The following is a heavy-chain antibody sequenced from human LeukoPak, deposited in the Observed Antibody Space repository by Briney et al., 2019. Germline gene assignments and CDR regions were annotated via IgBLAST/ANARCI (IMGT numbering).Heavy chain of an antibody. CDR1: GYSISSGYY. D-gene: IGHD4-23*01. Sequence: SETLSLTCTVSGYSISSGYYWSWIRQPPGKGLEWIGEINHSGSTNYNPSLKSRVTISVDTSKNQFSLKLSSVTAADTAVYYCARKQPRWQNFDYWGQGTLVTVSS. J-gene: IGHJ4*02. CDR3: ARKQPRWQNFDY. CDR2: INHSGST. V-gene: IGHV4-38-2*02.